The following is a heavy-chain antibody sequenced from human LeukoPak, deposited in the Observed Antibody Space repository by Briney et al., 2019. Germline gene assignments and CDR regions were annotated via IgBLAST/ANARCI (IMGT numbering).Heavy chain of an antibody. V-gene: IGHV3-74*01. Sequence: GGSLRLSCAASRFTFSSYWMHWVRQAPGKGLVWVSRINSDESSISYADSVKGRFTISRDNAKNTLYLQMNSLRAEDTAVYYCARAMTYDSIGYYFDHWGQGTLVTVSS. J-gene: IGHJ4*02. CDR3: ARAMTYDSIGYYFDH. CDR1: RFTFSSYW. CDR2: INSDESSI. D-gene: IGHD3-22*01.